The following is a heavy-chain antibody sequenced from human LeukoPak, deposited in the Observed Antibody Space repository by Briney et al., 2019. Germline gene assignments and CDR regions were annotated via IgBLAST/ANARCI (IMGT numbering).Heavy chain of an antibody. CDR1: GYSFTSYW. CDR3: ARRPYYYGMDV. Sequence: GESLKISCKGSGYSFTSYWIGWVRQMPGKGLEWMGIIYPGDSDTRYSPSFQGQVTISVDKSINTAYLQRSNLRAPDTAIYYCARRPYYYGMDVWGQGTAVTVSS. V-gene: IGHV5-51*01. CDR2: IYPGDSDT. J-gene: IGHJ6*02.